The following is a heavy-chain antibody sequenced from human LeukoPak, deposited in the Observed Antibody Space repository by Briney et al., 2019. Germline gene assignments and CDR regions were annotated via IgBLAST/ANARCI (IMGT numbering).Heavy chain of an antibody. CDR1: GFNFRAYA. Sequence: GGSLRLSWAASGFNFRAYAMTWVRQAPGKGLDWVSGISGSGGTTYYADSGRGRFTISRDNSKNTVYMQLNNLTAEDTAVYYCAKDGVATQHALDIWGHGTMVTVSS. CDR2: ISGSGGTT. J-gene: IGHJ3*02. D-gene: IGHD5-12*01. V-gene: IGHV3-23*01. CDR3: AKDGVATQHALDI.